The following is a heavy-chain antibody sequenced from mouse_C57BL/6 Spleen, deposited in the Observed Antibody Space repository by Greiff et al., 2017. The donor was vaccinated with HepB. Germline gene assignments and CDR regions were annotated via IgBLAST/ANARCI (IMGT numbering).Heavy chain of an antibody. CDR3: ARSNDYGSSYGYFDV. Sequence: QVQLQQSGPELVKPGASVKISCKASGYAFSSSWMNWVKQRPGKGPEWIGRIYPGDGDTNYNGKFKGKATLTADKSSSTAYMQLSSLTSEDSAVYFCARSNDYGSSYGYFDVWGTGTTVTVSS. CDR1: GYAFSSSW. V-gene: IGHV1-82*01. D-gene: IGHD1-1*01. CDR2: IYPGDGDT. J-gene: IGHJ1*03.